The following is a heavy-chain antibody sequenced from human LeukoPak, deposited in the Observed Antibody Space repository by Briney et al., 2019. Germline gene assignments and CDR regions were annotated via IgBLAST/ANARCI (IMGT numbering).Heavy chain of an antibody. CDR3: ARGGWSPAYDY. Sequence: PSETLSLTCSVSGYSISSAYYWGWIRQPPGKGLEWIGTMYHSGSTNYNPSLKSRVTISVDTSKNQFSLKLSSVTAADTAVYYCARGGWSPAYDYWGQGTLVTVSS. V-gene: IGHV4-38-2*02. D-gene: IGHD3-22*01. J-gene: IGHJ4*02. CDR2: MYHSGST. CDR1: GYSISSAYY.